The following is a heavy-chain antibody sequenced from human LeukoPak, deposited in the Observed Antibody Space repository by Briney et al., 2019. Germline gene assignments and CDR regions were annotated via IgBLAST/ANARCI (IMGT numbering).Heavy chain of an antibody. CDR3: ATDGAGFDT. Sequence: GGSLRLSCAASGFTFNDYYMSWIRQAPGKGLEWLSYINIGGTNTHYADSVKGRFTISRDNAKKSLYLEVNNLRAEDTAVYYCATDGAGFDTWGQGVLVTVSS. CDR1: GFTFNDYY. CDR2: INIGGTNT. V-gene: IGHV3-11*01. J-gene: IGHJ5*02.